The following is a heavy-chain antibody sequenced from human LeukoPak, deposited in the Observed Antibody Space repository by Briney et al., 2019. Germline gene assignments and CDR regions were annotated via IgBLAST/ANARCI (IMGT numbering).Heavy chain of an antibody. CDR1: GGSINNYY. CDR2: MNSRGST. V-gene: IGHV4-59*08. J-gene: IGHJ5*02. CDR3: ARHYDSTGYPLDH. D-gene: IGHD3-22*01. Sequence: SETLSLTCTVSGGSINNYYWSWIRQPPGKGLEWIGYMNSRGSTNYNPSLKSRVTISVDLSRSHFSLNLTSVTAADTAVYYCARHYDSTGYPLDHWGQGTLVTVSS.